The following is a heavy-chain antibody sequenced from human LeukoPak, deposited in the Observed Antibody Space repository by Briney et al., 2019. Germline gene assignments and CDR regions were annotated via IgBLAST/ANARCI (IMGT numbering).Heavy chain of an antibody. J-gene: IGHJ4*02. CDR3: ARARVVEMATMTGYYFDY. D-gene: IGHD5-24*01. CDR1: GGSFSGYY. V-gene: IGHV4-34*01. Sequence: SETLSLTCAVYGGSFSGYYWSWIRQPPGKGLEWIGEINHSGSTNYNPSLKSRVTISVDTSKNQFSLKLSSVTAADTAVYYCARARVVEMATMTGYYFDYWGQGTLVTVSS. CDR2: INHSGST.